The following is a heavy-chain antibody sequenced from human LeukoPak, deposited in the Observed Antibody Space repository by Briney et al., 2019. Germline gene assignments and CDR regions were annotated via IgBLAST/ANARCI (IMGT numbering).Heavy chain of an antibody. V-gene: IGHV1-2*02. CDR1: GYTFTVYH. D-gene: IGHD6-19*01. CDR2: INPYSGGT. CDR3: ARDWGRSSGWYNWFDP. J-gene: IGHJ5*02. Sequence: ASVKVSCKASGYTFTVYHMHWVRQAPGQGLEWIGWINPYSGGTNYAQKFQGRVTMTRDTSISTAYMELNRLQSDDTAVYYCARDWGRSSGWYNWFDPWGQGTLVTVSS.